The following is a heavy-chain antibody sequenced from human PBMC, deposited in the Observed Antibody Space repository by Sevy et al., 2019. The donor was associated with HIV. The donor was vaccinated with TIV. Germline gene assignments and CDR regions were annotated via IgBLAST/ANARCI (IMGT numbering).Heavy chain of an antibody. CDR3: GKVSIFGVGGFYDY. D-gene: IGHD3-3*01. Sequence: PGGSLRLSCAASGFSFSTYAMTWVRQAPGKGLEWVSGISGSGTSTYYTDSVKGRFTISRDNSKNTVYLQMNNLRAEDTAVYYCGKVSIFGVGGFYDYWGQGTLVTVSS. J-gene: IGHJ4*02. V-gene: IGHV3-23*01. CDR1: GFSFSTYA. CDR2: ISGSGTST.